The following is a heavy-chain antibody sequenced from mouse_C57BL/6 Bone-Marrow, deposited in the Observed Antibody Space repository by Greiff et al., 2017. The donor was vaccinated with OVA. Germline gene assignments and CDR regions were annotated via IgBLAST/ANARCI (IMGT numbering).Heavy chain of an antibody. Sequence: VQLQQSGAELVRPGASVKLSCTASGFNITDYYMHWVKQRPEQGLEWIGRIDPEDGDTEYAPKFQGKATMTADTSSNTAYLQLSSLTSEDTAVYYCAYGNYDYFDYWGQGTTLTVSS. CDR2: IDPEDGDT. D-gene: IGHD2-1*01. J-gene: IGHJ2*01. CDR3: AYGNYDYFDY. V-gene: IGHV14-1*01. CDR1: GFNITDYY.